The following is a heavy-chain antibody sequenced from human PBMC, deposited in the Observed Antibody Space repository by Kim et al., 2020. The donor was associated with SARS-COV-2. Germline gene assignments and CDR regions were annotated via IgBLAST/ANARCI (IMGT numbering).Heavy chain of an antibody. CDR1: GGSISSSSYY. J-gene: IGHJ4*02. Sequence: SETLSLTCTVSGGSISSSSYYWGWIRQPPGKGLEWIGSIYYSGSTYYNPSLKSRVTISVDTSKNQFSLKLSSVTAADTAVYYCARSGGDIVVVVAATFDYWGQGTLVTVSS. D-gene: IGHD2-15*01. V-gene: IGHV4-39*01. CDR3: ARSGGDIVVVVAATFDY. CDR2: IYYSGST.